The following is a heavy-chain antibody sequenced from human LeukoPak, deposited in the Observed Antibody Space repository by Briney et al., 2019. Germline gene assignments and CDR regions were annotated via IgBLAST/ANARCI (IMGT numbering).Heavy chain of an antibody. CDR3: ARGSMVRGPYYFDY. V-gene: IGHV4-59*01. Sequence: PSETLSLTCTVSGGSISSYYWSWIRQPPGKGLEWIGYIYYSGSTNYNPSLKSRVTISVDTSKNQFSLKLSSVTAADTAVYYCARGSMVRGPYYFDYWGQGTLVTVSS. CDR2: IYYSGST. CDR1: GGSISSYY. J-gene: IGHJ4*02. D-gene: IGHD3-10*01.